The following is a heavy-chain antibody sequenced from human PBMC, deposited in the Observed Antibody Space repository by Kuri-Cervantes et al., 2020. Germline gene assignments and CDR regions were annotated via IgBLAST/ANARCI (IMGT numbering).Heavy chain of an antibody. J-gene: IGHJ4*02. CDR1: GFTFNNYD. Sequence: GESLKISCAAAGFTFNNYDMHWVRQAPGKGLEWVAIISYDGNNRYYADSVKGRFTVSRDNSKNTLHLQMSSLRAADTALYYCAKDIMGFNTMVRVGLDYWGQGTLVTVSS. D-gene: IGHD3-10*01. CDR2: ISYDGNNR. V-gene: IGHV3-30*18. CDR3: AKDIMGFNTMVRVGLDY.